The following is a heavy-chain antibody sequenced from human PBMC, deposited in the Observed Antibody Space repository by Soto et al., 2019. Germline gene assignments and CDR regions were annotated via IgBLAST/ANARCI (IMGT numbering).Heavy chain of an antibody. J-gene: IGHJ5*02. CDR3: ARHLYDSSWFLNWFDP. D-gene: IGHD6-13*01. CDR1: GGSISSSSYY. V-gene: IGHV4-39*01. CDR2: IYYSGST. Sequence: PSETLSLTCTVSGGSISSSSYYWGWIRQPPGKGLERIGSIYYSGSTYYNPSLKSRVNISVDTSKNQFSLKLSSVTAADTAVYYCARHLYDSSWFLNWFDPWGQGTLVTVSS.